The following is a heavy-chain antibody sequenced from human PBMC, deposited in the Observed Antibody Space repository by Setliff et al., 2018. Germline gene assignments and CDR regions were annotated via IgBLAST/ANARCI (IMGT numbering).Heavy chain of an antibody. CDR3: ARYDSSGYHYYYGMDV. V-gene: IGHV5-51*01. J-gene: IGHJ6*02. Sequence: PGESLKISCKGSGYSFTSYWIGWVRQMPGKGLEWMGIIYPGDSDTRYSPSFQGQVTISADKSISTAYLQCSSLKASDTAMYYCARYDSSGYHYYYGMDVWGQGTTVTVSS. CDR2: IYPGDSDT. CDR1: GYSFTSYW. D-gene: IGHD3-22*01.